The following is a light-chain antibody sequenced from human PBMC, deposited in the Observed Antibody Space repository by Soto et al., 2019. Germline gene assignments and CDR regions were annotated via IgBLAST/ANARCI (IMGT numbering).Light chain of an antibody. CDR1: SSDVGGYDF. J-gene: IGLJ1*01. CDR3: SSYTSSNSLV. V-gene: IGLV2-14*03. CDR2: DVS. Sequence: QSVLTQPASVSGSPGRSITISCTGTSSDVGGYDFVSWYQQHPGKAPKLMIYDVSNRPSGVSNRLSGSKSGNTASLTISGLQAEDEADYYCSSYTSSNSLVFGTGTKVTVL.